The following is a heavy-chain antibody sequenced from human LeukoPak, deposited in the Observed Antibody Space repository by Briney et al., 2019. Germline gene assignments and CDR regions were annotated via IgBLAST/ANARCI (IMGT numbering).Heavy chain of an antibody. CDR2: IHPDGSIT. J-gene: IGHJ5*02. CDR3: AGPSGREYGFDP. V-gene: IGHV3-74*01. Sequence: GGSLRLSCAASGFTFRSNWMHSVRQAPGKGRVWVSRIHPDGSITNYADSVKGRFTISRDNAKNTLYLQMNSLRSDDTAVYYCAGPSGREYGFDPWGQGTLVTVSS. D-gene: IGHD3-10*01. CDR1: GFTFRSNW.